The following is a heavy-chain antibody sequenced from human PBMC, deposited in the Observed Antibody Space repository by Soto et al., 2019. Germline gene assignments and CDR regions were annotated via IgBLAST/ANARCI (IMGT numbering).Heavy chain of an antibody. CDR2: ISYDGSNK. J-gene: IGHJ4*02. CDR3: AKTYGDYEGPFDY. V-gene: IGHV3-30*18. D-gene: IGHD4-17*01. CDR1: GFTFSSYG. Sequence: GGSLRLSCAASGFTFSSYGMHWVRQAPGKGLEWVAVISYDGSNKYYADSVKGRFTISRDNSKNTLYLQMNSLRAEDTAVYYCAKTYGDYEGPFDYWGQGTLVTVSS.